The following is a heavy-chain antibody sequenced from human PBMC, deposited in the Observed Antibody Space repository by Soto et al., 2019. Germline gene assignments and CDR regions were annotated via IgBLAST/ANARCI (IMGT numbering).Heavy chain of an antibody. V-gene: IGHV1-69*08. CDR2: VIPLLDAS. D-gene: IGHD1-1*01. CDR3: ASGKSQMTQDRMGFYYYMDV. CDR1: GITFNNYT. Sequence: QVQLVQSGAEVKKPGSSVKISCTASGITFNNYTFSWVRRAPGQGLEWMGRVIPLLDASNYAEKFQDRGTITADRSTSTAYMELSGLKSEDSAIYYCASGKSQMTQDRMGFYYYMDVWGKGTTMTVSS. J-gene: IGHJ6*03.